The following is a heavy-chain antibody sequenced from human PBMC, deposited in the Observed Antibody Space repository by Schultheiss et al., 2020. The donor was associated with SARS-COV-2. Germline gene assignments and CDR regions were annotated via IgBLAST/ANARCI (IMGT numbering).Heavy chain of an antibody. CDR3: ARIQWLGYPPFDY. CDR1: GGSFSGYY. Sequence: SETLSLTCAVYGGSFSGYYWSWIRQPPGKGLGWIGEINRSGSTNYNPSLKSRVTISVDTSKNQFSLKLSSVTAADTAVYYCARIQWLGYPPFDYWGQGTLVTVSS. V-gene: IGHV4-34*01. CDR2: INRSGST. J-gene: IGHJ4*02. D-gene: IGHD6-19*01.